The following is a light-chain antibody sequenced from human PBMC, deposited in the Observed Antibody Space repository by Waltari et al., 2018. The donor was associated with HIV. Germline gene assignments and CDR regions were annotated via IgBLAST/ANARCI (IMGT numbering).Light chain of an antibody. CDR3: QQYGDDPPT. Sequence: DIQLTQSPLSLSASIGDRVIIPCRASQGIRNFVAWFQQKPGKAPKSLIYDASSLQSGVPSRFSGSGSETAFTLTISSLQPEDFATYFCQQYGDDPPTFGPGTRVEI. CDR2: DAS. CDR1: QGIRNF. V-gene: IGKV1-16*01. J-gene: IGKJ1*01.